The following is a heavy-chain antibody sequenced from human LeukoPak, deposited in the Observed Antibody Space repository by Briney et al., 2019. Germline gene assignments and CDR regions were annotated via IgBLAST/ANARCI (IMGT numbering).Heavy chain of an antibody. CDR3: ARGDSSSWSIDP. J-gene: IGHJ5*02. D-gene: IGHD6-13*01. CDR1: GYTFTSYD. V-gene: IGHV1-8*01. Sequence: ASVKVSCKASGYTFTSYDINWVRQATGQGLEWMGWMNPNNGNTGYAQKFQGRVTMTRNTSISTAYMELSSLRSEDTAVYYCARGDSSSWSIDPWGQGTLVTVSS. CDR2: MNPNNGNT.